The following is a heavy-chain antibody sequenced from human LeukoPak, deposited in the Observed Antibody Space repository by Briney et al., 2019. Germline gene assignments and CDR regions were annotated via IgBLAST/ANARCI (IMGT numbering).Heavy chain of an antibody. CDR1: GFIFSSYS. J-gene: IGHJ4*02. Sequence: GGSLRLSCAASGFIFSSYSMNWVRQAPGKGLEWVSYISSSSRTIYYADSVKGRFTISRDNAKNSLYLQMNSLRAEDTAVYYCARDPISYGGNPFDYWGQGTLVTVSS. D-gene: IGHD4-23*01. CDR3: ARDPISYGGNPFDY. CDR2: ISSSSRTI. V-gene: IGHV3-48*04.